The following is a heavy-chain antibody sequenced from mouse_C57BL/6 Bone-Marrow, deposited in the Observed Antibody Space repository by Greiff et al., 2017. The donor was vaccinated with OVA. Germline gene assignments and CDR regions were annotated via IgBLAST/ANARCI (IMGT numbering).Heavy chain of an antibody. CDR3: ARESYYDYDRNWYFDV. J-gene: IGHJ1*03. CDR2: IYPRDGST. D-gene: IGHD2-4*01. Sequence: QVQLQQSDAELVKPGASVKISCKVSGYTFTDHTIHWMKQRPEQGLEWIGYIYPRDGSTKYNEQFKGKATLTADKSSSTAYMQLNSLTSEDSAVYFCARESYYDYDRNWYFDVWGTGTTVTVSS. CDR1: GYTFTDHT. V-gene: IGHV1-78*01.